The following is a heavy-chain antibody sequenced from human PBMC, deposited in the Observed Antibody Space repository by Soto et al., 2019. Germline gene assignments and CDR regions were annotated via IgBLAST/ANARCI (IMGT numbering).Heavy chain of an antibody. V-gene: IGHV1-69*06. Sequence: QVQLVQSGAEVKTPGSSLKVSCKVSGSRFSNFVISWVRQAPGHGLEWLGRIIPIFNSTKYAQKFQGRVTITADKSTSTACLELSSLSPDDTALYYCAREGRGRKAGYNGLVSLGYWGQGTLVTVSS. D-gene: IGHD5-12*01. CDR2: IIPIFNST. CDR3: AREGRGRKAGYNGLVSLGY. J-gene: IGHJ4*02. CDR1: GSRFSNFV.